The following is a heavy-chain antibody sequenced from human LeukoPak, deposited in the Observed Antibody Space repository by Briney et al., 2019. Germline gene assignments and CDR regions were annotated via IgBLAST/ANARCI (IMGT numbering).Heavy chain of an antibody. V-gene: IGHV3-69-1*01. J-gene: IGHJ4*02. D-gene: IGHD3-10*01. CDR1: GFTFSSYS. CDR2: ISSSSTI. Sequence: TPGGSLRLSCAASGFTFSSYSMNWVRQAPGKGLEWVSSISSSSTIYYADSVKGRFTISRDNAKNSLYLQMNSLRAEDTAVYYCARAGFTFSDYFGSFFDYWGQGTLVTVSS. CDR3: ARAGFTFSDYFGSFFDY.